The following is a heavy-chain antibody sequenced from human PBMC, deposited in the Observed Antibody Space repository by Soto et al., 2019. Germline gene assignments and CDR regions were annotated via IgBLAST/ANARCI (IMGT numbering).Heavy chain of an antibody. D-gene: IGHD6-19*01. Sequence: QVHLVQSGAEVKKPGSSAKVSCKASGGSFSNYIFAWVRQAPGQGLEWMGGTIPMFATAQYAQKLQGRVTLTADESTSTVYMDLTSLTSDDTAVYYCARGLFGQQWLVGFDTWGQGTLVTVSS. V-gene: IGHV1-69*01. CDR2: TIPMFATA. CDR3: ARGLFGQQWLVGFDT. J-gene: IGHJ4*02. CDR1: GGSFSNYI.